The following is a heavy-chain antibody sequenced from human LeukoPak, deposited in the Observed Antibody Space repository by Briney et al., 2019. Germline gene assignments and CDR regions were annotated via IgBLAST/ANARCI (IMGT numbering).Heavy chain of an antibody. Sequence: PGGSLRLSCEASGFTFSSYSMNWVRQAPGKGLEWVSSISSSSSYIYYADSVKGRFTISRDNAKNSLYLQMNSLRAEDTAVYYCARRYYYDSSGYYYVDYWGQGTLVTVSS. J-gene: IGHJ4*02. V-gene: IGHV3-21*04. CDR1: GFTFSSYS. CDR2: ISSSSSYI. D-gene: IGHD3-22*01. CDR3: ARRYYYDSSGYYYVDY.